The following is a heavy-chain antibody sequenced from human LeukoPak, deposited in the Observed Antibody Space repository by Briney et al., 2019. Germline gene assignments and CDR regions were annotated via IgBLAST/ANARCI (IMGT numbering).Heavy chain of an antibody. Sequence: SGGXXXSYYWSWIRQPPGKGLEWIGYIYYSGSTNYNPSLKSRVTISVDTSKNQFSLKLSSVTAADTAVYYCAGDYYYGMDVWGQGTTVTVSS. CDR3: AGDYYYGMDV. V-gene: IGHV4-59*01. J-gene: IGHJ6*02. CDR1: GGXXXSYY. CDR2: IYYSGST.